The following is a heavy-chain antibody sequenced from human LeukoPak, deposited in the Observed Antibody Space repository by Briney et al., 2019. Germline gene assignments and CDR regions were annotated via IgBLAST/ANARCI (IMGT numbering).Heavy chain of an antibody. J-gene: IGHJ4*02. Sequence: ASVKVSCKASGYTFTGYYMHWVRQAPGQGLEWMGWINPNSGGTNYAQKFQGRVTMTRDTSNSTAYMELSRLRSDDTAVYYCARVLSRITMVRGVIGYWGQGTLVTVSS. CDR2: INPNSGGT. D-gene: IGHD3-10*01. CDR1: GYTFTGYY. V-gene: IGHV1-2*02. CDR3: ARVLSRITMVRGVIGY.